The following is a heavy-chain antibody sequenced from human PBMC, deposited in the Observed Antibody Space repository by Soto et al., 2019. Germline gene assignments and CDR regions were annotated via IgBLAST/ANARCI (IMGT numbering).Heavy chain of an antibody. J-gene: IGHJ5*02. CDR1: GGSTRSYY. CDR2: IYHSASA. Sequence: PSETLSLTCTVAGGSTRSYYWSWIRQPPGKGLEWIGHIYHSASANYNPSLKSRLSILVDTSKNQFSLNLTSVTAADTAVYYCAKDRQQLVWYWFDPWGQGTLVTVSS. D-gene: IGHD6-13*01. V-gene: IGHV4-59*01. CDR3: AKDRQQLVWYWFDP.